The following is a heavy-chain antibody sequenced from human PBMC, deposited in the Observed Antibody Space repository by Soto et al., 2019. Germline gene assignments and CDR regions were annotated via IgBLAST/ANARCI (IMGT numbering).Heavy chain of an antibody. CDR2: IYWNDEK. Sequence: QITLKESGPTLVKPTQTLTLTCTFSGFSLRTSGEAVGWIRQPPGKALEWVALIYWNDEKIYRPSLKSRLTITKDTPKNLVVLTVTNRVPVDTATYYCAHTFGRGWYKAYFDFWGQGTLVTVSS. D-gene: IGHD6-19*01. CDR1: GFSLRTSGEA. CDR3: AHTFGRGWYKAYFDF. J-gene: IGHJ4*02. V-gene: IGHV2-5*01.